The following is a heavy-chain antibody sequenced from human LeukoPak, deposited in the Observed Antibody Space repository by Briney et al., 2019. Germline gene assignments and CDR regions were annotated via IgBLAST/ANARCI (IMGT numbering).Heavy chain of an antibody. CDR3: ARYYRPAYYFDY. V-gene: IGHV4-38-2*02. CDR1: GYSISSGYY. J-gene: IGHJ4*02. CDR2: IFYSGST. D-gene: IGHD2/OR15-2a*01. Sequence: SETLSLTCTVSGYSISSGYYWGWIRQPPGEGLEWIGSIFYSGSTYYNPSLKSRVTISVDTSKNQFSLRLSSVTAADTAVYYCARYYRPAYYFDYWGQGTLVTVSS.